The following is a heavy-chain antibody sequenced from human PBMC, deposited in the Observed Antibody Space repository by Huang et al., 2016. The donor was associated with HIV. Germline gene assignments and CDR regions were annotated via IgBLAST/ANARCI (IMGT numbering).Heavy chain of an antibody. CDR1: GYTFTDSN. CDR2: INPKRGGT. CDR3: ARDWSFGSSTSPAD. J-gene: IGHJ4*02. V-gene: IGHV1-2*02. Sequence: QVQLVQSGAEVKNPGASVRVSCKASGYTFTDSNIHWVRQAPGQGLEWMGWINPKRGGTSYAQRFQGRITMTRDTTISTGHMDLRRIQSDDTAVYFCARDWSFGSSTSPADWGQGTLVTISS. D-gene: IGHD6-6*01.